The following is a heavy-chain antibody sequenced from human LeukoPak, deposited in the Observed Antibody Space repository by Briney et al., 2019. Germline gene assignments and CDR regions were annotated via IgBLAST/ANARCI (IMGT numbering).Heavy chain of an antibody. CDR3: ARMTLYGYTYGRLDY. Sequence: GGSLRLSCAGSGFTFSTSAMSWVRQAPGKGLESVSGISASADSTDYADSVKGRFTISRDNSNNMLYLQMNSLRAEDTALYYCARMTLYGYTYGRLDYWRQGTLVTVSS. CDR2: ISASADST. V-gene: IGHV3-23*01. CDR1: GFTFSTSA. J-gene: IGHJ4*02. D-gene: IGHD5-18*01.